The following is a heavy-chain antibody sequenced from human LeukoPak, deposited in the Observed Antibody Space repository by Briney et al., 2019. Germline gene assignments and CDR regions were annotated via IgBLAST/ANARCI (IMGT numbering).Heavy chain of an antibody. CDR2: VKKDASEK. Sequence: GGSLRLSCAASGFTFSDAWMTWVRQAPGKGLEWVVSVKKDASEKYYVDSVKGRFTISRDNAKNSLYLQMNSLRVEDTAVYYCAKATYGAYYFDYWGQGTLVTVSS. J-gene: IGHJ4*02. D-gene: IGHD4-17*01. CDR3: AKATYGAYYFDY. V-gene: IGHV3-7*01. CDR1: GFTFSDAW.